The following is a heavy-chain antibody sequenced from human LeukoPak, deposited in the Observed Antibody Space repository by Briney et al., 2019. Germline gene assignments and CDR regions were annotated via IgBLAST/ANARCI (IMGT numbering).Heavy chain of an antibody. V-gene: IGHV4-59*01. CDR3: ASVGNISPWYFDH. CDR1: GGSMSSYY. CDR2: IYYSGST. J-gene: IGHJ2*01. D-gene: IGHD2/OR15-2a*01. Sequence: SETLSLTCTVSGGSMSSYYWSWIRQPPGKGLEWIGYIYYSGSTKYNHSLKSRVTISVETSQNQFSLKLSSVTAADTAVYYLASVGNISPWYFDHWGRGTLVTVSS.